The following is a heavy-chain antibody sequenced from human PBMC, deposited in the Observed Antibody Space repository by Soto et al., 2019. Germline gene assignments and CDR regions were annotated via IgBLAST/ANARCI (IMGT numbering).Heavy chain of an antibody. Sequence: EVQLVESGGGLIPPGGSLRLSCAASGFLVNSAYMTWVRQARGKGLEWLSMINSDGSTLYAESVKGRFTISRDNSKNRLDLQMNSLRAEDTAMYYCARSGYSFAWGYWGQGTLVIVTS. V-gene: IGHV3-53*01. CDR1: GFLVNSAY. D-gene: IGHD5-18*01. J-gene: IGHJ4*02. CDR3: ARSGYSFAWGY. CDR2: INSDGST.